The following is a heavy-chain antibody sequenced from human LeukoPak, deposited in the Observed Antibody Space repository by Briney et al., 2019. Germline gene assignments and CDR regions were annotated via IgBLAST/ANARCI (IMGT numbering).Heavy chain of an antibody. CDR2: ISGSGHNT. Sequence: GGSLRLSCAASGFTFTNYAITWIRQAPGKGLEWVSTISGSGHNTYYADSVQGRFTISRDNSKNTLFLQMNSLRAEDTAVYYCAKDPNGDYVGAFDMWGQETMVTVSS. D-gene: IGHD4-17*01. V-gene: IGHV3-23*01. CDR1: GFTFTNYA. CDR3: AKDPNGDYVGAFDM. J-gene: IGHJ3*02.